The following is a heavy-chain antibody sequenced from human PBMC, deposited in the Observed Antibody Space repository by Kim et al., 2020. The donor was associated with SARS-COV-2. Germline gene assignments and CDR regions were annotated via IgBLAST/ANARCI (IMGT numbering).Heavy chain of an antibody. CDR1: GFTFGSYA. Sequence: GGSLRLSCAASGFTFGSYAMHWVRQAPGKGLEWVAVISYDGSNKYYADSVKGRFTISRDNSKNTLYLQMNSLRAEDTAVYYCARDAGPLDYWGQGTLVTVSS. V-gene: IGHV3-30-3*01. CDR2: ISYDGSNK. CDR3: ARDAGPLDY. J-gene: IGHJ4*02.